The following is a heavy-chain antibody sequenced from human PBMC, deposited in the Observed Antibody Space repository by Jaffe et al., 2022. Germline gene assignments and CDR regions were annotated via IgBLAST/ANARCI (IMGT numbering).Heavy chain of an antibody. CDR3: ARDPPYYYGSGSYFDY. J-gene: IGHJ4*02. CDR2: ISGSSSYI. V-gene: IGHV3-21*01. CDR1: GFTFSTYT. Sequence: EVQLVESGGGLVKPGGSLRLSCAASGFTFSTYTMNWVRQAPGKGLEWVSSISGSSSYIYYADSVKGRFTISRDNAKNSLYLQMNSLRAEDTAVYYCARDPPYYYGSGSYFDYWGQGTLVTVSS. D-gene: IGHD3-10*01.